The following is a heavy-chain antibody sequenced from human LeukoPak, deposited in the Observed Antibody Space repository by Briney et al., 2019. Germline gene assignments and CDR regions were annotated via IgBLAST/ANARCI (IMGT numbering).Heavy chain of an antibody. D-gene: IGHD3-22*01. CDR1: GGSISSSSYY. CDR2: SYYSGST. V-gene: IGHV4-39*01. J-gene: IGHJ5*02. CDR3: ARGADYYDSSGYYYKNWFDP. Sequence: SETLSLTCTVSGGSISSSSYYWGWIRQPPGKGLEWIRSSYYSGSTYYNPSIKSRVTISVDTSKNQFSLKLSSVPAAHTAVYYCARGADYYDSSGYYYKNWFDPWGQGTLVTVSS.